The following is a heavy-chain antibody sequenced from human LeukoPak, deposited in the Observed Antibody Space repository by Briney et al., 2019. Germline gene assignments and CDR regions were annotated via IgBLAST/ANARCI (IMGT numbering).Heavy chain of an antibody. V-gene: IGHV1-46*01. CDR1: GYTFTSYY. D-gene: IGHD3-3*01. Sequence: GASVKVSCKASGYTFTSYYMHWVRQAPGQGLERMGIINPSGGSTSYAQKFQGRVTMTRDMSTSTVYMELSSLRSEDTAVYYCARGNYDFWSGYYGYYMDVWGKGTTVTVSS. CDR2: INPSGGST. CDR3: ARGNYDFWSGYYGYYMDV. J-gene: IGHJ6*03.